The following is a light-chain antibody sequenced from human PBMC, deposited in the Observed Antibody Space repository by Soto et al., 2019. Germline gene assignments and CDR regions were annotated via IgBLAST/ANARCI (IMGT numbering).Light chain of an antibody. V-gene: IGLV2-14*01. CDR2: DVS. J-gene: IGLJ1*01. Sequence: QSALTQPPSVSGSPGQSITISCTGTSSDVGGYNYVSWYQQHPGKAPKLMIYDVSNRPSGVSNRFSGSKSGNTASLTISGLQAEDEADYYSSSYTRSSTLDVFGTGTKVTVL. CDR1: SSDVGGYNY. CDR3: SSYTRSSTLDV.